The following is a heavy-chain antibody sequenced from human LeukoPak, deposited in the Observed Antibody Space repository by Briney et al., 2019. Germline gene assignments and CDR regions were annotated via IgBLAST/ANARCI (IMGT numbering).Heavy chain of an antibody. V-gene: IGHV1-2*06. CDR2: INPNSGGT. D-gene: IGHD3-9*01. CDR3: ARVLILTGSPLDY. CDR1: GYTFTGYY. J-gene: IGHJ4*02. Sequence: GASVKVSCKASGYTFTGYYMHWVRQAPGQGLEWMGRINPNSGGTNYARKFQGRVTMTRDTSISTAYMELSRLRSDDTAVYYCARVLILTGSPLDYWGQGTLVTVSS.